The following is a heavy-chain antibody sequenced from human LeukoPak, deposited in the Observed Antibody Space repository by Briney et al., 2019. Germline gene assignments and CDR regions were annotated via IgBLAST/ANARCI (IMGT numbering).Heavy chain of an antibody. CDR3: ARERTMVRGFVY. V-gene: IGHV3-64*01. D-gene: IGHD3-10*01. CDR1: GFTFRSYA. Sequence: GGSLRLSCAASGFTFRSYAMHWVREAPGKGLEYVSAISSNGGSTYYANSVKGRFTISRDNAKNTLYLEMGSLRAEDMAVYYCARERTMVRGFVYWGQGTLVTVSS. CDR2: ISSNGGST. J-gene: IGHJ4*02.